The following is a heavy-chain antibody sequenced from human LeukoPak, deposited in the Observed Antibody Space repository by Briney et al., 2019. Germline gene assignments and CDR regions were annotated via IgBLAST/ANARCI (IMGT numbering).Heavy chain of an antibody. CDR1: GYTFTSYD. CDR2: MNPNSGNT. J-gene: IGHJ6*02. CDR3: ARGGIVVVPAANDYYYYGMDV. Sequence: GASVKVSCKASGYTFTSYDINWVRQATGQGLEWMGSMNPNSGNTGYAQRFQGRVTMTRNTSISTAYMELSSLRSEDTAVYYCARGGIVVVPAANDYYYYGMDVWGQGTTVTVSS. V-gene: IGHV1-8*01. D-gene: IGHD2-2*01.